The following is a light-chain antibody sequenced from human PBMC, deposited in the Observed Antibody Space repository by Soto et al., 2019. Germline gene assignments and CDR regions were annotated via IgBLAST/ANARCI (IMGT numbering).Light chain of an antibody. CDR2: STN. CDR1: SGSVSTSYY. Sequence: QTVVTQEPSFSVSPGGTVTLTCGLSSGSVSTSYYPSWYQQTPGQAPRTLIYSTNTRSSGVPDRFSGSILGNKAALTITGAQADDESDYYGVLYMGSGISPLVFGGGTKLTVL. CDR3: VLYMGSGISPLV. J-gene: IGLJ3*02. V-gene: IGLV8-61*01.